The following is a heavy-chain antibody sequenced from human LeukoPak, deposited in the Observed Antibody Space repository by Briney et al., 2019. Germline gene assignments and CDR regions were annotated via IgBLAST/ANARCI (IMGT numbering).Heavy chain of an antibody. J-gene: IGHJ4*02. CDR2: IIPIFGTA. D-gene: IGHD2-8*01. V-gene: IGHV1-69*13. Sequence: SVKVSCKASGDTFSSYAISWVRQAPGQGLEWMGGIIPIFGTANYAQKFRGRVTITADESTSTAYMELSSLRSEDTAVYYCARDCTNGVCYLGYWGQGTLVTVSS. CDR1: GDTFSSYA. CDR3: ARDCTNGVCYLGY.